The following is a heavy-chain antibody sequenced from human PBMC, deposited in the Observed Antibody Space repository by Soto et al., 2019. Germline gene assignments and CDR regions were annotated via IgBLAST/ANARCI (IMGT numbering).Heavy chain of an antibody. Sequence: EVQLVESGGGLVQPGGSLRLSCAASGFTFSSYDMHWVRQATGKGLEWVSAIGTAGDTYYPGSVKGRFTISRENAKNSLYLQMNSLRAEDTAVYYCARAGDGYNFEVDAFDIWGQGTMVTVSS. D-gene: IGHD5-12*01. CDR2: IGTAGDT. CDR3: ARAGDGYNFEVDAFDI. V-gene: IGHV3-13*01. J-gene: IGHJ3*02. CDR1: GFTFSSYD.